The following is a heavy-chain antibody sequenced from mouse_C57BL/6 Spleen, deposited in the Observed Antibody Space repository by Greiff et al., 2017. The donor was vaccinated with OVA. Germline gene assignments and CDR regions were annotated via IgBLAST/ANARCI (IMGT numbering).Heavy chain of an antibody. CDR3: ARGSPFYYVYDEHYFDY. Sequence: QVQLQQPGAELVKPGASVKLSCKASGYTFTSYWMHWVKQRTGQGLEWIGMIHPNSGSTNYNEKFKSKATLTVDKSSSTAYMQLRSLTSEDSAVYYCARGSPFYYVYDEHYFDYWCQGTTLSGSS. V-gene: IGHV1-64*01. CDR2: IHPNSGST. D-gene: IGHD2-2*01. CDR1: GYTFTSYW. J-gene: IGHJ2*01.